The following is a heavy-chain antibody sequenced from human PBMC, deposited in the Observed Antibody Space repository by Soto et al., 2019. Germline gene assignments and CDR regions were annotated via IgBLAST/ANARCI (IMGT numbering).Heavy chain of an antibody. CDR2: INPSGGST. CDR3: ARDTEIAVAGNDAFDI. V-gene: IGHV1-46*03. CDR1: GYTFTSYY. D-gene: IGHD6-19*01. Sequence: ASVKVSCKASGYTFTSYYMHWVRQAPGQGLEWMGIINPSGGSTSYAQKFQGRVTMTRDTSTSTVYMELSSLRSEDTAVYYCARDTEIAVAGNDAFDIWGQGTMVTDSS. J-gene: IGHJ3*02.